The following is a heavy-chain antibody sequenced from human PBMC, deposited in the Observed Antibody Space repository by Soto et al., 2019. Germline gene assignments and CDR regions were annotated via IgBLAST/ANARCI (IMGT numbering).Heavy chain of an antibody. Sequence: QVQLVQSGAEVKKPGSSVKVSCKSSGGTFSSYTISWVRQAPGQGLEWMGRIIPILGIANYAQKFQGRVTITADKSTSTAYMELSIMRSEDTDVYYCERAYCSGGSCYSGYYYDYMDVWGKGTTVTVSS. CDR3: ERAYCSGGSCYSGYYYDYMDV. V-gene: IGHV1-69*02. CDR1: GGTFSSYT. D-gene: IGHD2-15*01. J-gene: IGHJ6*03. CDR2: IIPILGIA.